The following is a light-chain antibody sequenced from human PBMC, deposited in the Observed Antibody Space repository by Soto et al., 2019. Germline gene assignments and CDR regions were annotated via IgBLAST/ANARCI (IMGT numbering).Light chain of an antibody. CDR3: QSYDNNIGV. Sequence: NFMLTQPHSVSGSPGKTITISCTRSSGSFASNYVQWYRQRPGSVPTTVIYEDDQRPSGVPARFSCSIDSSANSASLTIYGLQNADEADYYCQSYDNNIGVFGGGTKLTVL. CDR1: SGSFASNY. J-gene: IGLJ3*02. V-gene: IGLV6-57*04. CDR2: EDD.